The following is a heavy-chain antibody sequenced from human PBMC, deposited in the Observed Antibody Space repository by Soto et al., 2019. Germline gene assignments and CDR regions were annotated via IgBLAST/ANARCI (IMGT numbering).Heavy chain of an antibody. CDR2: ISYDGSNK. J-gene: IGHJ4*02. Sequence: GGSLRLSCAASGFTFSSYGMHWVRQAPGKGLEWVAVISYDGSNKYYADSVKGRFTISRDNSKNTLYLQMNSLRAEDTAVYYCAKESSAVAGTHLDYWGQGTLVTVSS. V-gene: IGHV3-30*18. CDR3: AKESSAVAGTHLDY. D-gene: IGHD6-19*01. CDR1: GFTFSSYG.